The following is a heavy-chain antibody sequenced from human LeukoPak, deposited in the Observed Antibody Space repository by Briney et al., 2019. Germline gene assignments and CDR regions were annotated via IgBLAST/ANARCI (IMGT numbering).Heavy chain of an antibody. D-gene: IGHD5-12*01. J-gene: IGHJ4*02. Sequence: PGGSLRLSCAASGFTFSSYAMSWVRQAPGKGLEWVSAISGSGGSTYYADSVKGRFTISRDNSKNTLYLQTNSLRAEDTAVYYCAKMRGDIVATSTRFFDYWGQGTLVTVSS. V-gene: IGHV3-23*01. CDR3: AKMRGDIVATSTRFFDY. CDR1: GFTFSSYA. CDR2: ISGSGGST.